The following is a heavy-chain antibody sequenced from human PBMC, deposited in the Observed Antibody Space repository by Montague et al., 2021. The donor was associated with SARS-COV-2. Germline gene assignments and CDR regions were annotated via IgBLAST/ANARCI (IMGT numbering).Heavy chain of an antibody. J-gene: IGHJ6*02. D-gene: IGHD6-13*01. CDR3: ARVGRQQLVRLSGMDV. CDR1: GASISSSSYY. CDR2: IYYSGST. Sequence: SETLSLTCTVSGASISSSSYYWGWIRQPPGKGLEWIGSIYYSGSTYYNPSLKSRVTISVDTSKNHFSLKLSSVTAADTAVYYCARVGRQQLVRLSGMDVWGQGTTVTVSS. V-gene: IGHV4-39*07.